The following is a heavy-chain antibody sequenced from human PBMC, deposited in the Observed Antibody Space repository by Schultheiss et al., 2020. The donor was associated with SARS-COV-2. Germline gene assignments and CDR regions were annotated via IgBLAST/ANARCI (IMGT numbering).Heavy chain of an antibody. CDR3: ARDLELLSPVDY. D-gene: IGHD1-7*01. J-gene: IGHJ4*02. Sequence: SETLSLTCTVSGGSISSYYWSWIRQPAGKGLEWIGRIYTSGSTNYNPSLKSRVTISVDTSKNQFSLKLSSVTAADTAVYYCARDLELLSPVDYWGQGTLVTVSS. CDR2: IYTSGST. V-gene: IGHV4-4*07. CDR1: GGSISSYY.